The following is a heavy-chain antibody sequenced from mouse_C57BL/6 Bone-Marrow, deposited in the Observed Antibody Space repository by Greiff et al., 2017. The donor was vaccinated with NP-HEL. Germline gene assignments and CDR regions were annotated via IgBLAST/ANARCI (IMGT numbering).Heavy chain of an antibody. V-gene: IGHV1-81*01. D-gene: IGHD1-2*01. CDR1: GYTFTSYG. Sequence: QVQLKESGAELVRPGASVKLSCKASGYTFTSYGISWVKQRTGQGLEWIGEIYPRSGNTYYNEKFKGKATLTADKSSSTAYMELRSLTSEDSAVYFCARPAGHYYGRPWFAYWGQGTLVTVSA. CDR3: ARPAGHYYGRPWFAY. J-gene: IGHJ3*01. CDR2: IYPRSGNT.